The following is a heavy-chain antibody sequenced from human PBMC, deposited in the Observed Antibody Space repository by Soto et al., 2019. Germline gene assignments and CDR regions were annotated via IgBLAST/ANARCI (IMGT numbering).Heavy chain of an antibody. CDR3: ARDPGAYDI. CDR2: MNEDGRAK. Sequence: GSLRLSCAASGFIFSNFWMNWVRQAPGKGLEYVAHMNEDGRAKFYADSVKGRFTISRDNTKNSLYLQMNSLTVEDTAVYDGARDPGAYDIWGQGTLVTVSS. CDR1: GFIFSNFW. D-gene: IGHD3-22*01. J-gene: IGHJ1*01. V-gene: IGHV3-7*01.